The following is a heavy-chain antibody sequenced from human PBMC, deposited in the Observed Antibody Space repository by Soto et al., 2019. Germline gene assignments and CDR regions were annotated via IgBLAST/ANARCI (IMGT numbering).Heavy chain of an antibody. Sequence: EEQLVESGGGLVKPGGSLRLSCAASGFPFSSYNMNWVRQAPGKGLERVASISASSSIYYADSVKGRFTISRDNAKNSLYLQMNGLRAEDTAVYYCARDDGGYRYGRSQYHFDSWGQGTLVTVSP. CDR2: ISASSSI. CDR3: ARDDGGYRYGRSQYHFDS. CDR1: GFPFSSYN. V-gene: IGHV3-21*02. D-gene: IGHD5-18*01. J-gene: IGHJ4*02.